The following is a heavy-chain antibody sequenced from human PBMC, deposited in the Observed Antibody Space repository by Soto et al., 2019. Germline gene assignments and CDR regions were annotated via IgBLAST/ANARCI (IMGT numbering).Heavy chain of an antibody. CDR1: GGTFSSYA. CDR2: IIPIFGTA. Sequence: QVQLVQSGAEVKKPGSSVKVSCKASGGTFSSYAISWVRQAPGQGLEWMGGIIPIFGTANYAQKFQGRVTITADESTSTAYMELSSLRSEDTAVYYCARGPHYGGNLLIAFDIWGQGTMVTVSS. J-gene: IGHJ3*02. V-gene: IGHV1-69*12. D-gene: IGHD4-17*01. CDR3: ARGPHYGGNLLIAFDI.